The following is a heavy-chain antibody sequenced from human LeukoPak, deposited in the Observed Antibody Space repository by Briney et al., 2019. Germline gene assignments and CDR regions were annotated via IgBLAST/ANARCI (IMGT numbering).Heavy chain of an antibody. CDR2: IYYSGGT. J-gene: IGHJ6*02. V-gene: IGHV4-59*01. CDR3: ARDRSKYYGMDV. Sequence: SETLSLTCTVSGGSISSYYWSWIRQPPGKGLEWIGYIYYSGGTNYNPSLKSRVTISVDTSKNQFSLKLSSVTAADTAVYYCARDRSKYYGMDVWGQGTTVTVSS. CDR1: GGSISSYY.